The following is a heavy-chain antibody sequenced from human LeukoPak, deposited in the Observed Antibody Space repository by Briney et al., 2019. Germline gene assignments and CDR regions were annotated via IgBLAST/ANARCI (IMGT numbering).Heavy chain of an antibody. J-gene: IGHJ5*02. CDR3: ARAADWFDP. V-gene: IGHV4-31*03. CDR1: GGSIISGGYY. CDR2: IYYSGST. Sequence: PSQTLSLTCTVYGGSIISGGYYWNWIRQHPGKGLEWIEYIYYSGSTYYNPSLKSRVTISVDTSKNQFSLKLSSVTAAETAVYYGARAADWFDPWGQGTRVTVSS.